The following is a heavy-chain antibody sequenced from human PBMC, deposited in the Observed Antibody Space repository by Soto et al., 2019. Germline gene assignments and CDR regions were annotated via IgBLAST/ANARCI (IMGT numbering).Heavy chain of an antibody. CDR2: IIPILGIA. D-gene: IGHD2-2*01. Sequence: SVKVSCKASGGTFSSYTISWVRQAPGQGLEWMGRIIPILGIANYAQKFQGRVTITADKSTSTAYMELSSLRSEDTAVYYCARGPIVVVPAAIPNDAFDTWGQGTMVTVS. CDR3: ARGPIVVVPAAIPNDAFDT. V-gene: IGHV1-69*02. J-gene: IGHJ3*02. CDR1: GGTFSSYT.